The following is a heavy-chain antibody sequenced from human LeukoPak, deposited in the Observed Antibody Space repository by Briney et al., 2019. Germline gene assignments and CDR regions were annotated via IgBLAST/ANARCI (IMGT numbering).Heavy chain of an antibody. CDR2: ISGSGGST. V-gene: IGHV3-23*01. Sequence: GGSLRLSCAASGFTFSNYAMSWVRQAPGKGLEWVSVISGSGGSTHYADSVKGRFTISRDNSKNTLYMQMNSLRAEDTAVYYCAKDPYYDILTGYYFYWGQGTLVSVSS. J-gene: IGHJ4*02. CDR1: GFTFSNYA. CDR3: AKDPYYDILTGYYFY. D-gene: IGHD3-9*01.